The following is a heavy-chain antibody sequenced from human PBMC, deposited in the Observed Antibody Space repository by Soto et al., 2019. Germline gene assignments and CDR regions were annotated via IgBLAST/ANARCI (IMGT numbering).Heavy chain of an antibody. CDR2: ISYDGNKS. J-gene: IGHJ4*02. CDR3: AKSVLATVGTYFVH. V-gene: IGHV3-30*18. Sequence: PGGSLRLSCAASGFTFSTYGMHWVRQAPGKGLEWVSFISYDGNKSYYAGSVKGRFSIPRDNSKNTLYLQMNNLRPDDAAVYFCAKSVLATVGTYFVHWGQGTVVTVSS. D-gene: IGHD6-13*01. CDR1: GFTFSTYG.